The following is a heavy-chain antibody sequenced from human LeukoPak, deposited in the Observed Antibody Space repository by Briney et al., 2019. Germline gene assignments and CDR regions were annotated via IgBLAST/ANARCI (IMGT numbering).Heavy chain of an antibody. Sequence: GGSLRLSCAASGVTFSSYSSNWVRQAPGKGLEWVSSISISSSYIYYSDSVKGRFTISRDNAKNSLYLQMNSRRAEDTAVYYCGRGVSYTQAGDFHDMDVWGQGTTVTVSS. CDR1: GVTFSSYS. D-gene: IGHD2-8*01. V-gene: IGHV3-21*01. J-gene: IGHJ6*02. CDR3: GRGVSYTQAGDFHDMDV. CDR2: ISISSSYI.